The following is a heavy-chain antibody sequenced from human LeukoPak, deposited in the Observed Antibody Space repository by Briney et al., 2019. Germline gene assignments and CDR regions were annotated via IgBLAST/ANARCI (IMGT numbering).Heavy chain of an antibody. D-gene: IGHD6-13*01. CDR1: GYSFTNYG. V-gene: IGHV1-18*01. CDR3: ATYSAAGRTYYFDY. Sequence: ASVKVSCKASGYSFTNYGVTWVRQAPGQGLEWMGWISPYNGNTNYAQELQGRVTMTRDTSTSTAYMELRSLRSDDTAVYYCATYSAAGRTYYFDYWGQGALVTVSS. J-gene: IGHJ4*02. CDR2: ISPYNGNT.